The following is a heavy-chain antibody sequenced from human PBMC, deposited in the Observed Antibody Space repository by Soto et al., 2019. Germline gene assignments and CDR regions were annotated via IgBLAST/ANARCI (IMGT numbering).Heavy chain of an antibody. CDR2: IHYSGNT. CDR3: ARDSLDSSGNFMRHPDAFDV. J-gene: IGHJ3*01. D-gene: IGHD3-22*01. V-gene: IGHV4-31*03. CDR1: GGSINSDGYY. Sequence: QVQLQESGPGLVKPSQTLSLTCTVSGGSINSDGYYWSWIRQHPGKGLEWIGYIHYSGNTYYNPSLKSRITISIDTSKNPFSLQLSSVTVEDTAVYFCARDSLDSSGNFMRHPDAFDVWGQGTGVAVSS.